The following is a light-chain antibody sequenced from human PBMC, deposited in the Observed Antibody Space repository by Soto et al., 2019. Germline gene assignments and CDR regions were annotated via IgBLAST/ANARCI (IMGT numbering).Light chain of an antibody. V-gene: IGLV2-11*01. CDR1: SSDVGSSNY. Sequence: QSALSHPRSVSWSPGHTVTISCTGSSSDVGSSNYMSWYQQHPGEAPKLVIYDVAQRPSGVPDRLSGSRSGKTASLTISGLQPDDEADYYCCSYAGSDNLIFGSGTKVTVL. CDR3: CSYAGSDNLI. CDR2: DVA. J-gene: IGLJ1*01.